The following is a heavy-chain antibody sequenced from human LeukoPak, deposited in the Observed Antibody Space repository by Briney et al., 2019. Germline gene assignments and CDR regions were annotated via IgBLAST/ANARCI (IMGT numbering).Heavy chain of an antibody. CDR3: ARVLSGSWDWFDP. D-gene: IGHD3-22*01. CDR1: GFTFSSYS. Sequence: PGGSPRLSCAASGFTFSSYSMNWVRQAPGKGLEWVSSISSSSSYIYYADSVKGRFTISRDNAKNSLYLQMNSLRAEDTAVYYCARVLSGSWDWFDPWGQGTLVTVSS. J-gene: IGHJ5*02. V-gene: IGHV3-21*01. CDR2: ISSSSSYI.